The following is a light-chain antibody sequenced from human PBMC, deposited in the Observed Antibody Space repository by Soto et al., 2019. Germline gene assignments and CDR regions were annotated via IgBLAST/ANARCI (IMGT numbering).Light chain of an antibody. CDR2: AAS. Sequence: EIVLTQSPGTLSLSPGERATLSCRASQSVSSNYLAWYQQKPGQAPRLLIYAASSRATGIPDRFSGSGSGTDFTLTISRLEPADFAVYYCQQHGSSPPITFGQGTRLEIK. V-gene: IGKV3-20*01. CDR3: QQHGSSPPIT. J-gene: IGKJ5*01. CDR1: QSVSSNY.